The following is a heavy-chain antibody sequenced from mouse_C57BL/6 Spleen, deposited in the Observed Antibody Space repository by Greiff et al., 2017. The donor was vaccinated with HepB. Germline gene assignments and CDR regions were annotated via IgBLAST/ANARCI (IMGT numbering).Heavy chain of an antibody. Sequence: EVQLVESGGGLVQPGGSMKLSCVASGFTFSNYWMNWVRQSPEKGLEWVAQIRLKSDNYATHYAESVKGRFTISRDDSKSSVYLQMNNLRAEDTGIYYCTGGAQRGFAYWGQGTLVTVSA. J-gene: IGHJ3*01. CDR3: TGGAQRGFAY. CDR2: IRLKSDNYAT. CDR1: GFTFSNYW. V-gene: IGHV6-3*01.